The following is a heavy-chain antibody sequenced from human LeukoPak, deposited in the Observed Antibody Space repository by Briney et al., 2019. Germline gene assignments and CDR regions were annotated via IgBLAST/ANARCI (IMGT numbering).Heavy chain of an antibody. V-gene: IGHV4-38-2*02. CDR1: GYSISCGYY. CDR3: ARGDCSSTICYSPMDV. D-gene: IGHD2-2*01. J-gene: IGHJ6*03. CDR2: IYHSGST. Sequence: SETLSLTCTVSGYSISCGYYWGWIRPPPGKGLEWIGSIYHSGSTYYNPSLKSRVTISVDTSKNQFSLKMNSVTAADTALYYCARGDCSSTICYSPMDVWGKGTTVTVSS.